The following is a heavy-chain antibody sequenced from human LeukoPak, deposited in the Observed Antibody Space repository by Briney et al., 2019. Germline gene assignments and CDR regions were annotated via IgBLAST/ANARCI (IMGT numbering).Heavy chain of an antibody. CDR3: ASRELGYCTGGSCSLDFDY. CDR2: IIPIFGTA. V-gene: IGHV1-69*06. CDR1: GGTFSSYA. J-gene: IGHJ4*02. D-gene: IGHD2-15*01. Sequence: SVKVSCKASGGTFSSYAISWVRQAPGQGLEWMGGIIPIFGTANYAQKFQGRVTTTADKSTSTAYMELSSLRSEDTAVYYCASRELGYCTGGSCSLDFDYWGQGTLVTVSS.